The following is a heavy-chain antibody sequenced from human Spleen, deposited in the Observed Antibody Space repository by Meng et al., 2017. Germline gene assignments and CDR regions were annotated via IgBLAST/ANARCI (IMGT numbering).Heavy chain of an antibody. CDR3: TRELHQGYTYGLFGH. CDR2: ISYDGNNI. CDR1: GFTFTNYG. D-gene: IGHD5-18*01. Sequence: QVHLVESGGGVVQPGRSLRLSCAASGFTFTNYGLHWVRQAPGKGLEWVAVISYDGNNIYYADSVEGRFTISRDNSKNTVYLQMNSLRAEDTAIYYCTRELHQGYTYGLFGHWGQGTLVTVSS. J-gene: IGHJ4*02. V-gene: IGHV3-30*03.